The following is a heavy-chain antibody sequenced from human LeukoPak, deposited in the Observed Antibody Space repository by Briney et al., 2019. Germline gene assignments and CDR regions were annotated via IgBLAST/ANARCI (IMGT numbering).Heavy chain of an antibody. D-gene: IGHD5-18*01. V-gene: IGHV3-30*04. CDR1: GFTFRTYA. CDR2: ISYDGSSK. J-gene: IGHJ3*02. Sequence: GRSLRLSCAASGFTFRTYAMHWVRQAPGKGLGWVAVISYDGSSKYYADSVKGRFTISRDNSKNTLYLQMNSLRAEDTAVYYCARARSSYGYGDAFDIWGQGTMVTVSS. CDR3: ARARSSYGYGDAFDI.